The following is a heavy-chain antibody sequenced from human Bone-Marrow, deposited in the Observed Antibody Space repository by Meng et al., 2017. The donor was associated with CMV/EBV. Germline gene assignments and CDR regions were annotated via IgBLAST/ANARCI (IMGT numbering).Heavy chain of an antibody. CDR1: RFTFSTYA. D-gene: IGHD3-22*01. J-gene: IGHJ4*02. V-gene: IGHV3-30-3*01. CDR3: ARDLPISRDRYDSCGLDY. CDR2: ISYDGYNK. Sequence: GESLKISCAASRFTFSTYAMHWVRQAPGKGLEWVALISYDGYNKDYAHSVKGRFTISRDNSKNTLYLQMNGLREEDTAVYYCARDLPISRDRYDSCGLDYWGQGALVTASS.